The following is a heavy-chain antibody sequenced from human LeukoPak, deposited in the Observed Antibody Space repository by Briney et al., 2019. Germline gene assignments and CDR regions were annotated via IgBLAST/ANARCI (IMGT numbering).Heavy chain of an antibody. J-gene: IGHJ1*01. V-gene: IGHV3-21*04. D-gene: IGHD5-24*01. CDR3: AKTRNGYTTEYLQH. Sequence: GSLRLSCAASGFTFSSYSMNWVRQAPGKGLEWVSSISSSSSYIYYADSVKGRFTISRDNAKNSLYLQMNSLRAEDTAVYYCAKTRNGYTTEYLQHWGQGTLVTVSS. CDR1: GFTFSSYS. CDR2: ISSSSSYI.